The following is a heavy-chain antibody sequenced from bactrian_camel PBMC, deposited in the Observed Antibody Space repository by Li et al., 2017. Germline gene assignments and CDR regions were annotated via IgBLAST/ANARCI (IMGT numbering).Heavy chain of an antibody. CDR3: AARGPYCYTKLSVRDFTY. CDR2: IATGSGNT. J-gene: IGHJ6*01. D-gene: IGHD2*01. V-gene: IGHV3S60*01. Sequence: VQLVESGGGSVQAGGSLRLSCRVSRSTYDNVCVAWFRQAPGKEREAVARIATGSGNTYYADSVKGRFTISQDNAKNTVYLQMNSLKPEDTAMYYCAARGPYCYTKLSVRDFTYWGQGTQVTVS. CDR1: RSTYDNVC.